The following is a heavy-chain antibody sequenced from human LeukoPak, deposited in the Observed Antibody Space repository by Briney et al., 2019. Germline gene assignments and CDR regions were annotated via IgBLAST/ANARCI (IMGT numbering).Heavy chain of an antibody. V-gene: IGHV1-2*02. D-gene: IGHD3-3*01. CDR3: ARLTYYDFWSGYNYAFDL. J-gene: IGHJ3*01. CDR1: GYTFTGYY. CDR2: INPNSGGT. Sequence: AAVKVSCKASGYTFTGYYMHWVRQAPGQGLEWMGWINPNSGGTNYAQKFQGRVTMTRDTSISTAYMELSRLRSDDTAVYYCARLTYYDFWSGYNYAFDLWGQGTMVTVSS.